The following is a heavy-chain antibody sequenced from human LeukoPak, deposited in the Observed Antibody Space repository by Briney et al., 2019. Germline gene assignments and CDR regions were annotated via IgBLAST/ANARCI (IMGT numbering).Heavy chain of an antibody. V-gene: IGHV3-30*18. Sequence: GESLRLSCVASGFTFRSYGMHWVRQAPGKGLEWVAVIAYDGSNKYYADSVKGRFTISRDNSKNTLYLQMNSLSAEDTAVYYCAKSAFGHSSNWYYFDYWGQGTLVTVSS. D-gene: IGHD6-13*01. CDR2: IAYDGSNK. CDR1: GFTFRSYG. J-gene: IGHJ4*02. CDR3: AKSAFGHSSNWYYFDY.